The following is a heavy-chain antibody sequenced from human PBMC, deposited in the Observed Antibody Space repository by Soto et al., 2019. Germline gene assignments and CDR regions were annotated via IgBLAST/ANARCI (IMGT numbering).Heavy chain of an antibody. D-gene: IGHD5-12*01. V-gene: IGHV1-69*01. CDR1: GGTFSSYG. CDR2: IIPMFGST. J-gene: IGHJ6*02. CDR3: ARDLGYDYGVYYGMDV. Sequence: QVQLVQSGAEVKKPGSSVKVSCKASGGTFSSYGLSWVRQDPGQGLEWMGGIIPMFGSTNYAPKFQGRVTITADGSTSTASMELSSLRSEDTAVYYCARDLGYDYGVYYGMDVWGQGTTVTVSS.